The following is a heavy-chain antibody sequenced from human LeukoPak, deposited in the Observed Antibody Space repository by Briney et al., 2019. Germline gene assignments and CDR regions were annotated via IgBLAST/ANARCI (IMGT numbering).Heavy chain of an antibody. D-gene: IGHD2-2*01. J-gene: IGHJ6*04. CDR1: GFTFSSYW. CDR2: IKQDGSEK. V-gene: IGHV3-7*03. CDR3: ARDETDIVVVPAAMRGRYYYGMDV. Sequence: GGSLRLSCAASGFTFSSYWMSWVRQAPGEGLEWVANIKQDGSEKYYVDSVKGRFTISRDNAKNSLYLQMNSLRAEDTAVYYCARDETDIVVVPAAMRGRYYYGMDVWGKGTTVTGSS.